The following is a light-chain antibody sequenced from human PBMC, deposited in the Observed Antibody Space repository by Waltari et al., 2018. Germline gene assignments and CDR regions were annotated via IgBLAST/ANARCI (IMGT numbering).Light chain of an antibody. V-gene: IGKV3-15*01. Sequence: EIVMTQSPATMSVSPGERATPPCRASQSVSSNLAWYQQKSGQAPRLLIYGASTRAAGIPARFSGSGSGTEFTLTISSLQSEDFAVYYCQHYNNWPHWTFGQGTKVEIK. CDR2: GAS. J-gene: IGKJ1*01. CDR1: QSVSSN. CDR3: QHYNNWPHWT.